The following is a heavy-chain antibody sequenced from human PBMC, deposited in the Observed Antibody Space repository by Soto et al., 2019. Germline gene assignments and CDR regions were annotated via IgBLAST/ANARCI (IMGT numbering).Heavy chain of an antibody. D-gene: IGHD2-21*01. V-gene: IGHV3-33*01. CDR1: GFTFSTYG. J-gene: IGHJ4*02. Sequence: AGGSLRLSCAASGFTFSTYGMHWVRQAPGKGLEWVAVIWYDGGDKYYADSVNGRFTISRDNSKNTLYLQLNSLRAEDTAVYYCASTIYCVNNICHGSFDYWGQGTLVTVSS. CDR2: IWYDGGDK. CDR3: ASTIYCVNNICHGSFDY.